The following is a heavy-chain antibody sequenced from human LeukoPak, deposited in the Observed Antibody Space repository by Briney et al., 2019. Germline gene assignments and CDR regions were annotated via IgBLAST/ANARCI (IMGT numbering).Heavy chain of an antibody. Sequence: SETLSLTCTVSGGSISSSSYYWGWIRQPPGKGLEWIGSIYYSGSTYYNPSLKSRFTISVDTSKNQFSLKLSSVTAADTAVYYCARPRRKDDHVFDYWGQGTLVTVSS. CDR2: IYYSGST. V-gene: IGHV4-39*01. D-gene: IGHD1-1*01. CDR3: ARPRRKDDHVFDY. J-gene: IGHJ4*02. CDR1: GGSISSSSYY.